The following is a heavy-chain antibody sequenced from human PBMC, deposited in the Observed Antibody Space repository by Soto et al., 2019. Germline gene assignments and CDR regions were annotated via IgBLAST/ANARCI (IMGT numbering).Heavy chain of an antibody. V-gene: IGHV3-30*18. J-gene: IGHJ4*02. D-gene: IGHD3-22*01. CDR2: ISYDGSNK. CDR1: GFTFSSYG. CDR3: AKEDYYDSSGYLDY. Sequence: GGSLRLSCAASGFTFSSYGMHWVRQAPGKGLEWVAVISYDGSNKYYADSVKGRFTISRDNSKNLLYLQMNSLRAEDTAVYYCAKEDYYDSSGYLDYWGQGTLVTVSS.